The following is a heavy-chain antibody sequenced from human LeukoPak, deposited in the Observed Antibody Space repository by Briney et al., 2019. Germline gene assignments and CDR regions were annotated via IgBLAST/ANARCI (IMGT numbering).Heavy chain of an antibody. Sequence: GGSLTLSCAASGFTFSSYAMHWARHAPGKGLEWVSSISSSSSYIYYADSVKGRFTLSRDNDKTSLYLQMHSLRAEDTAVYYCARRRVGATVDYWGQGTLVTVSS. J-gene: IGHJ4*02. D-gene: IGHD1-26*01. CDR3: ARRRVGATVDY. CDR2: ISSSSSYI. CDR1: GFTFSSYA. V-gene: IGHV3-21*01.